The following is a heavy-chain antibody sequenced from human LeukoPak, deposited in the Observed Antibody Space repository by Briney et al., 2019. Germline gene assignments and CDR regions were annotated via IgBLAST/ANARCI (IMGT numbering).Heavy chain of an antibody. V-gene: IGHV4-34*01. J-gene: IGHJ6*03. CDR1: GGSFSGYF. CDR3: ARGGYTIYRSRTPNMDV. Sequence: KSSETLPLTCAVYGGSFSGYFWSWIRQPPGKGLEWIGEINHSSRSTNWNPSLKSRVTISLDTSKKQFSLKLNSVTAADTAVYYCARGGYTIYRSRTPNMDVWGKGTTVTVSS. CDR2: INHSSRST. D-gene: IGHD3-3*01.